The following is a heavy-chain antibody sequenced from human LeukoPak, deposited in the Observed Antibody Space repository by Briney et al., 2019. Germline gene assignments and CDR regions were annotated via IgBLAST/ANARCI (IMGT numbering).Heavy chain of an antibody. CDR1: GYSFTTYW. Sequence: GESLKISCKGSGYSFTTYWIGWVRQMPGKGLEWMGIIYPGDSDTKYSPSFQGQVTISADKSISTAYLQWSSLKASDTAMYYCARRGHLAAAGPHVYYYGMDVWGQGTTVTVSS. D-gene: IGHD6-13*01. J-gene: IGHJ6*02. CDR3: ARRGHLAAAGPHVYYYGMDV. V-gene: IGHV5-51*01. CDR2: IYPGDSDT.